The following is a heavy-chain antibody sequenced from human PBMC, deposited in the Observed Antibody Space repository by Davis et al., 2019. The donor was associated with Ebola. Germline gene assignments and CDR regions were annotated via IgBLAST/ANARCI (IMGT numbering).Heavy chain of an antibody. Sequence: GESLKISCAASGFTFSSYSMNWVRQAPGKGLEWVSYISSGSGSIYYADSVKGRFTISRDNSKKTLYLQMNSLRAEDTAVYYCAKSGLSFGVVKYHYGMDVWGKGTTVTVSS. D-gene: IGHD3-3*01. CDR1: GFTFSSYS. V-gene: IGHV3-48*01. CDR2: ISSGSGSI. CDR3: AKSGLSFGVVKYHYGMDV. J-gene: IGHJ6*04.